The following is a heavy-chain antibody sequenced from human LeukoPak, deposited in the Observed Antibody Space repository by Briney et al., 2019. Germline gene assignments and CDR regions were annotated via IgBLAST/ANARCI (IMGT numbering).Heavy chain of an antibody. CDR3: AKDRALDYGSGSYSY. CDR1: GFTFSSYG. D-gene: IGHD3-10*01. CDR2: ISYDGSNK. Sequence: GGSLRLSCAASGFTFSSYGMHWVRQAPGKGLEWVAAISYDGSNKYYADSVKGRFTISRDNSKNTLYLQMNSLRAEDTAVYYCAKDRALDYGSGSYSYWGQGTLVTVSS. V-gene: IGHV3-30*18. J-gene: IGHJ4*02.